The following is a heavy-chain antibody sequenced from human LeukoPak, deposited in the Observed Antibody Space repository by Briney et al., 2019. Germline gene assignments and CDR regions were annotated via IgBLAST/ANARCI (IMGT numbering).Heavy chain of an antibody. CDR3: AKDLIEVSSSSGSY. J-gene: IGHJ4*02. CDR2: ISGSGGST. CDR1: GFTFSNYW. Sequence: GGSLRLSCAASGFTFSNYWMNWVRQAPGKGLEWVSAISGSGGSTYYADSVKGRFTISRDNSKNTLYLQMNSLRAEDTAVYYCAKDLIEVSSSSGSYWGQGTLVTVSS. D-gene: IGHD6-6*01. V-gene: IGHV3-23*01.